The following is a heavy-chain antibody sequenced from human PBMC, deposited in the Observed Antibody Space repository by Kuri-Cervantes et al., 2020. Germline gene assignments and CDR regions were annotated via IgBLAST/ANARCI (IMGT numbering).Heavy chain of an antibody. CDR3: AHSPFSSGAFDI. D-gene: IGHD3-10*01. CDR2: IYWNDDK. Sequence: SGPTLVKPTQTLTLTCTFSGFSLSTSKLGVSWIRQPPGKALEWLAVIYWNDDKRYSPVLKHRLTITKDTSKNQVVLTMTNMDPVDTATYYCAHSPFSSGAFDIWGQGTMVTVSS. J-gene: IGHJ3*02. V-gene: IGHV2-5*01. CDR1: GFSLSTSKLG.